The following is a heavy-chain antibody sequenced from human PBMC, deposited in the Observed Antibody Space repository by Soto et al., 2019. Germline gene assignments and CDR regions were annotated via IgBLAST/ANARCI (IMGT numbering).Heavy chain of an antibody. J-gene: IGHJ5*02. CDR1: GGSISSRNYY. CDR3: ARQADVWSGGGGFDP. CDR2: IYYNGFT. Sequence: QLQLQESGPGLVKPLETLSLICTVSGGSISSRNYYWGWIRQPPGKGLEWIGSIYYNGFTYYNPSLQSRVTIPVDTSKNQFSLRLNSVTAADPAVYYCARQADVWSGGGGFDPWGQGTLVTVSS. D-gene: IGHD3-3*01. V-gene: IGHV4-39*01.